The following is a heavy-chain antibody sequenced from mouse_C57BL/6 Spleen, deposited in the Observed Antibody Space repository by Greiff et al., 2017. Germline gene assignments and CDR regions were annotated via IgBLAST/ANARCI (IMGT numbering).Heavy chain of an antibody. D-gene: IGHD2-13*01. J-gene: IGHJ3*01. V-gene: IGHV1-82*01. CDR3: AREVYGDVYGFAY. CDR1: GYAFNGSW. CDR2: IDPGDGDT. Sequence: QVKLLQSGPELVKPGASVKISCKASGYAFNGSWMNWVKQRPGKGLEWIGRIDPGDGDTNYNWKFKGKATLTADKSSSTAYLQLSSLTSEDSAVYFCAREVYGDVYGFAYWGQGTSVTVSA.